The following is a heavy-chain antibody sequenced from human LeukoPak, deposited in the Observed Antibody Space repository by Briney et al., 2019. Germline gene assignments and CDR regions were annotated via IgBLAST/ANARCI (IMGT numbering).Heavy chain of an antibody. CDR3: AKESPQFDY. CDR2: ISGGGDSI. J-gene: IGHJ4*02. CDR1: GLTYCVYA. Sequence: PGASLRLSCAASGLTYCVYAMSSVRQAPGSWLEWVSTISGGGDSIYYADSVRGRFTISRDNSKNTLYLQMKSLRVEDTAVYYCAKESPQFDYWGQGTLVTVSS. V-gene: IGHV3-23*01.